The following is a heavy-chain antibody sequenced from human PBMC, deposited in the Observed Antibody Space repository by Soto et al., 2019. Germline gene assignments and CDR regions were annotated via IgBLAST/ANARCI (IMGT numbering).Heavy chain of an antibody. CDR2: INHSGST. V-gene: IGHV4-34*01. Sequence: SETLSLTCAVYGGSFSGYYWRWIRQPPGKGLEWIGEINHSGSTNYNPSLKSRVTISVDTSKNQFSLKLSSVTAADTAVYYCARRITIFGVVIEYNWFDPWGQGTLVTVSS. J-gene: IGHJ5*02. CDR1: GGSFSGYY. CDR3: ARRITIFGVVIEYNWFDP. D-gene: IGHD3-3*01.